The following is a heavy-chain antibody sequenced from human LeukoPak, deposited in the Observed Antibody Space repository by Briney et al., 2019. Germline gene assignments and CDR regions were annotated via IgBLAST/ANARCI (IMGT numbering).Heavy chain of an antibody. D-gene: IGHD5-24*01. Sequence: PGGSLRLSCAASGFTFSSYWMSWVRQAPGKGLEWVANIKQDGSEKYYVDSVKGRFTISRDNAKNSLYLQMNSLRAEDPAVYYCARTAYGWLQANFDYWGQGTLVTVSS. J-gene: IGHJ4*02. V-gene: IGHV3-7*01. CDR1: GFTFSSYW. CDR2: IKQDGSEK. CDR3: ARTAYGWLQANFDY.